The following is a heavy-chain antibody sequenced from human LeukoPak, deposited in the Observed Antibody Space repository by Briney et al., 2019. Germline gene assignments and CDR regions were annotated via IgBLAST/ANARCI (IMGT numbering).Heavy chain of an antibody. CDR3: AKDIKYYYDSSGSCLDY. D-gene: IGHD3-22*01. V-gene: IGHV3-9*01. CDR1: GFTFDDYA. CDR2: ISWNSGSI. Sequence: GGSLRLSCAASGFTFDDYAMHWVRQAPGKGLEWVSGISWNSGSIGHADSVKGRFTISRDNAKNSLYLQMNSLRAEDTALYYCAKDIKYYYDSSGSCLDYWGQGTLVTVSS. J-gene: IGHJ4*02.